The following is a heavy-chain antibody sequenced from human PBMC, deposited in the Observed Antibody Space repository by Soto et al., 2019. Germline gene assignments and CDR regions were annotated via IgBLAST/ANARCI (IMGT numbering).Heavy chain of an antibody. V-gene: IGHV1-46*01. Sequence: ASVKVSCKASGYTFTSYYMYWVRQAPGQGLEWMGIIDPRGGNTSYAQDFQGRVTMTGDTSTSTVYMELNSLRAEDTAVYYCAKDVVVGATTGLGDYYYYYGMDVWGQGTTVTVSS. J-gene: IGHJ6*02. CDR2: IDPRGGNT. D-gene: IGHD1-26*01. CDR3: AKDVVVGATTGLGDYYYYYGMDV. CDR1: GYTFTSYY.